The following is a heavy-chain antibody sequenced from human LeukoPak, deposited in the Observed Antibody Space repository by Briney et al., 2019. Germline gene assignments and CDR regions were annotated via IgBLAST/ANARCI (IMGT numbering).Heavy chain of an antibody. Sequence: GGSLRLSCAASGFTFSSYAMSWVRQAPGKGLEGVSAISGSGGSTYYADSVKGRFTISRDNSKNTLYLQMNSLRAEDTAVYYCAKDGLRFLEWLFSPLNWGQGTLVTVSS. CDR2: ISGSGGST. J-gene: IGHJ4*02. V-gene: IGHV3-23*01. D-gene: IGHD3-3*01. CDR1: GFTFSSYA. CDR3: AKDGLRFLEWLFSPLN.